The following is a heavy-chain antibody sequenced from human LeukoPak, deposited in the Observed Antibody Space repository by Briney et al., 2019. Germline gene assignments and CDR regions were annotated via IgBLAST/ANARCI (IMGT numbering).Heavy chain of an antibody. V-gene: IGHV4-39*01. CDR3: ARHSNYYDSSGYVTPNSFYF. CDR1: GGSISSSGYY. D-gene: IGHD3-22*01. CDR2: MSYSGNN. J-gene: IGHJ4*02. Sequence: PSETLSLTCTVSGGSISSSGYYWGWIRQPPGKGLEWIGTMSYSGNNCYNPSLKSRVTISVDTSKNQFSLKLNSVTAADTAVYYCARHSNYYDSSGYVTPNSFYFWGQGTLVTVSS.